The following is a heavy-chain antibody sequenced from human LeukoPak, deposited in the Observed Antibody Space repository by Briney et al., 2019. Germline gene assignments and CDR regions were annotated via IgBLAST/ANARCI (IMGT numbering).Heavy chain of an antibody. D-gene: IGHD1-26*01. Sequence: GGSLRLSCAASGFTFSNYWMHWVRQDPLKGLVWVSRINSDRGSTGYADSVKGRFTISRDNTKNTLYLQMNSLRAEDTALYYCARGGTSGSLIYWGQGSLVTVSS. CDR3: ARGGTSGSLIY. V-gene: IGHV3-74*01. J-gene: IGHJ4*02. CDR1: GFTFSNYW. CDR2: INSDRGST.